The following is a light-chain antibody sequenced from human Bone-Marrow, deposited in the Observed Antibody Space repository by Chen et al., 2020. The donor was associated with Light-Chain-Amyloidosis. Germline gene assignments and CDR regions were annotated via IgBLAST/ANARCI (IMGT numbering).Light chain of an antibody. Sequence: EIVLTQSPGTLSLSPGEGANLSCRASQTISSNYLTWYQQKFGQAPRLLIYGSSSRATGIPDRFTGSGSVPVFTLTINSLESEDFSMYYCPQYGTSPLTFGRGTKVESK. CDR3: PQYGTSPLT. J-gene: IGKJ4*01. CDR1: QTISSNY. V-gene: IGKV3-20*01. CDR2: GSS.